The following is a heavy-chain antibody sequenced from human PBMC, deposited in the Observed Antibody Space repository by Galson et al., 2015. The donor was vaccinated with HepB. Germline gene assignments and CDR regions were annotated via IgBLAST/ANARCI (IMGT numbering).Heavy chain of an antibody. Sequence: SLRLSCAASGFTFSSYAMSWVRQAPGKGLEWVSAISGSGGSTYYADSVKGRFTISRDNSKNTLYLQMNSLRAEDTAVYYCAKDCTGAFYYGSCYYGMDVWGQGTTVTVSS. CDR1: GFTFSSYA. V-gene: IGHV3-23*01. D-gene: IGHD3-10*01. J-gene: IGHJ6*02. CDR3: AKDCTGAFYYGSCYYGMDV. CDR2: ISGSGGST.